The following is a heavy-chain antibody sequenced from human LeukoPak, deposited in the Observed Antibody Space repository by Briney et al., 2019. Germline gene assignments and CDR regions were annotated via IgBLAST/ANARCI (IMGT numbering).Heavy chain of an antibody. V-gene: IGHV4-4*07. CDR2: IHTSGTT. CDR1: GDSMYSHY. D-gene: IGHD3-3*01. CDR3: ARGDYYDGGGRNWFDP. J-gene: IGHJ5*02. Sequence: SETLSLTCSVSGDSMYSHYWSFIRQAAGTGLEWTGRIHTSGTTYYNPSLKSRVTLSIDTSMNQFSLRLTSVTAADTAVYYCARGDYYDGGGRNWFDPWGQGTLVTVSP.